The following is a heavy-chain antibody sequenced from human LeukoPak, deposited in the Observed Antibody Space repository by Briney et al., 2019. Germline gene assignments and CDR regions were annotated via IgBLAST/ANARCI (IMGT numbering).Heavy chain of an antibody. J-gene: IGHJ4*02. V-gene: IGHV3-7*01. D-gene: IGHD3-10*01. CDR3: AKVAKYYYGSETYYFFEH. Sequence: GGSLRLSCAASGFTFSSYEMSWVRQAPGKGLEWVANINQDGTEKFCVDSVKGRFTISRDNAKNSLYLQMNSLRVEDTAVYYCAKVAKYYYGSETYYFFEHWGQGTPVTASS. CDR2: INQDGTEK. CDR1: GFTFSSYE.